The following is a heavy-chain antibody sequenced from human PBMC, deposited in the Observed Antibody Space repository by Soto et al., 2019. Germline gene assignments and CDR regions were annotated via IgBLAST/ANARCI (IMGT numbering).Heavy chain of an antibody. CDR2: ISGSGGST. CDR1: GFTFSSYS. D-gene: IGHD1-26*01. CDR3: AKSPFSSFGGNLCFDY. Sequence: GGSLRLSCAGSGFTFSSYSMSWVRQVPGKGLEWVSAISGSGGSTYYADSVKGQFTISSDNSKNTLYLQMNRLRAADTAVYYWAKSPFSSFGGNLCFDYWGQGTLVTVSS. V-gene: IGHV3-23*01. J-gene: IGHJ4*02.